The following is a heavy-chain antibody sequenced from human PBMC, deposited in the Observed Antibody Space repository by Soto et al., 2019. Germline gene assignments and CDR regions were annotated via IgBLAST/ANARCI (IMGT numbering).Heavy chain of an antibody. Sequence: PGGSLRLSCEVPGFSLSGYGMHWVRQAPGKGLEWVAVIRYDGTTKNYADSVKGRFTISRDSSKNTVYLQMDSLKVEDTAVYYCARDVDRTSHLNWFDPWGQGVMVTVSS. CDR3: ARDVDRTSHLNWFDP. V-gene: IGHV3-33*01. D-gene: IGHD5-12*01. CDR2: IRYDGTTK. CDR1: GFSLSGYG. J-gene: IGHJ5*02.